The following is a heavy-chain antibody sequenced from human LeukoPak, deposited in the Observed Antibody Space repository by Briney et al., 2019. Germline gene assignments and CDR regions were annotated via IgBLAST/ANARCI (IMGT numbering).Heavy chain of an antibody. CDR1: GFTFSSYS. V-gene: IGHV3-30*02. Sequence: GGSLRLSCAASGFTFSSYSMNWVRQPPGKGLAWVAFIRYDGSNQYYADSVKGRFTISRDNSKNTIYLQMNSLRPEDTAVYYCAKDTGFGGQGTLVTVSS. D-gene: IGHD2-8*02. CDR3: AKDTGF. CDR2: IRYDGSNQ. J-gene: IGHJ4*02.